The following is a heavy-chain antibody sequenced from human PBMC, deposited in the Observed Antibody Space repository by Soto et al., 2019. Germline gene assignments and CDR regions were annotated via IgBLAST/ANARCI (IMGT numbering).Heavy chain of an antibody. Sequence: PGESLKISCKGSGYSFTSYWISWVRQMPGKGLEWMGRIDPSDSYTNYSPSFQGHVTISADKSISTAYLQWSSLKASDTAMYYCARHAVTMVRGDGMDAWGQGTTLTVSS. J-gene: IGHJ6*02. CDR1: GYSFTSYW. D-gene: IGHD3-10*01. V-gene: IGHV5-10-1*01. CDR3: ARHAVTMVRGDGMDA. CDR2: IDPSDSYT.